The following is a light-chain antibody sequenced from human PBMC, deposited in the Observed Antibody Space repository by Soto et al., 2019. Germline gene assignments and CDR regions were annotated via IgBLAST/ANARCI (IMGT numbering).Light chain of an antibody. CDR3: QQFHSYPWT. CDR1: QNISSC. CDR2: KAS. V-gene: IGKV1-5*03. J-gene: IGKJ1*01. Sequence: DIQLTQSPSTLSASVGDRVTITCRASQNISSCLAWYQRKPGKAPKLLIYKASNLEIGVPSRFSGSGSGTEFTLTISSLQADDFATYYCQQFHSYPWTFGKGTKVDIK.